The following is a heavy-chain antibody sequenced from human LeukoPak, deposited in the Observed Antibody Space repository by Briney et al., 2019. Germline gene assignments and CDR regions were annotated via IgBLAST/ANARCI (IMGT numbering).Heavy chain of an antibody. CDR3: ARRGNADAFDI. V-gene: IGHV5-51*01. Sequence: GESLKISCKGSGYTFTNYWIGWVRQMPGKDLEWMGIIYPGDSDTRYSPSFQGQVTISADKSISTAYLQWSSLKASDTAMYYCARRGNADAFDIWGQGTMVTVSS. D-gene: IGHD1-1*01. CDR2: IYPGDSDT. J-gene: IGHJ3*02. CDR1: GYTFTNYW.